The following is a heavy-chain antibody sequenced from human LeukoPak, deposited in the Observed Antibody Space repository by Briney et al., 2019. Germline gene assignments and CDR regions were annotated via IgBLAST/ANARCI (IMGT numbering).Heavy chain of an antibody. CDR1: GGSFSGYY. J-gene: IGHJ4*02. V-gene: IGHV4-34*01. CDR3: ARTVGYSLFDY. D-gene: IGHD5-18*01. Sequence: PSETLSLTCAVYGGSFSGYYWSWIRQPPGKGLEWIGEINHSGSTNYNPSLKSRVTISVDTSKNQFSLKLSSVTAADTAVYYCARTVGYSLFDYWGQGTLVTVSS. CDR2: INHSGST.